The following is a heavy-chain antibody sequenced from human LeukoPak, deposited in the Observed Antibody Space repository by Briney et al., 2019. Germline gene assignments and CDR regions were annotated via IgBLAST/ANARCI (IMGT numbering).Heavy chain of an antibody. CDR3: ASVGYSYSFDY. Sequence: PSETLSLTCAVSGGSFSGDYLTWIRQPPGKGLEWIGEINHSGSIKYNPSLKSRVTISVDTSKNQFSLKLSSVTAADTAVYYCASVGYSYSFDYWGQGTLVTVSS. CDR1: GGSFSGDY. CDR2: INHSGSI. V-gene: IGHV4-34*01. J-gene: IGHJ4*02. D-gene: IGHD5-18*01.